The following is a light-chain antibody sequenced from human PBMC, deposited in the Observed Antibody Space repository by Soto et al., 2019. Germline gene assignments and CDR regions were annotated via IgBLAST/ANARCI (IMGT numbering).Light chain of an antibody. V-gene: IGLV2-14*01. CDR3: SSYTRSSTAYD. Sequence: QSALTQPASVSGSPGQSITISCTGTSSDVGGYNYVSWYQQHPVKAPKLMIYDVTNRPSGVSDRFSGSKSGNTASLTISGLQAEDEADYSCSSYTRSSTAYDFGTGTKLTVL. CDR2: DVT. J-gene: IGLJ1*01. CDR1: SSDVGGYNY.